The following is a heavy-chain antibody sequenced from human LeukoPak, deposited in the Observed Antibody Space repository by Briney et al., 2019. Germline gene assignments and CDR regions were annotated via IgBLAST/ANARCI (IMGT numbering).Heavy chain of an antibody. J-gene: IGHJ6*02. CDR2: IYYSGST. CDR1: GGSISSYY. Sequence: SETLSLTCTVSGGSISSYYWSWIRQPPGEGLEWIGYIYYSGSTNYNPSLKGRVTISVDPSKNQFSLKLSSVTAADTAVYYCARARSRCGGDCFYYYGMDVWGQGTTVTVSS. V-gene: IGHV4-59*01. D-gene: IGHD2-21*02. CDR3: ARARSRCGGDCFYYYGMDV.